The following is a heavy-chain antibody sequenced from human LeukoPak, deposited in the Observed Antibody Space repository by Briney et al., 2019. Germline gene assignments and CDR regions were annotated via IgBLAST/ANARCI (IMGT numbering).Heavy chain of an antibody. D-gene: IGHD6-13*01. J-gene: IGHJ6*02. CDR1: GFTFSSYG. CDR2: IRYDGGNK. Sequence: PGGSLRLSCAASGFTFSSYGMHWVRQAPGKGLEWVAFIRYDGGNKYYPDSVKGRFTISRDNSKNTLYLQMNSLRAADTAMYYCAKSKQQLVDYYYYGMDVWGRGTTVTVSS. V-gene: IGHV3-30*02. CDR3: AKSKQQLVDYYYYGMDV.